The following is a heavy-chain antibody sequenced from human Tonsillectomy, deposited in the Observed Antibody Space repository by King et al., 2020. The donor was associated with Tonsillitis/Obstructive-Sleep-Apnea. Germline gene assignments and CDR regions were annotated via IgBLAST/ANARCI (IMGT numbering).Heavy chain of an antibody. J-gene: IGHJ4*02. CDR1: SGSISSSSNY. V-gene: IGHV4-39*01. D-gene: IGHD2-21*01. Sequence: LQLQESGPGLVKPSETLSLTCTVSSGSISSSSNYWGWIRQPPGKGREWIGSIYYTGSTYYNPSLKRRVTISVDTSKNHFSLKLTSVTAADTAVYYCARHDGPYCGGDCYFGTDYWGQGTLVTVSS. CDR2: IYYTGST. CDR3: ARHDGPYCGGDCYFGTDY.